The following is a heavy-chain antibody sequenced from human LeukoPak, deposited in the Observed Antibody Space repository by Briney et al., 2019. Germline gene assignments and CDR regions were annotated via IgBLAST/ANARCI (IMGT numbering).Heavy chain of an antibody. D-gene: IGHD4-23*01. CDR3: TRDYGGFDY. V-gene: IGHV3-49*04. Sequence: PGGSLRLSCRSSGFTFGDYVMTWVRQAPGKGLEGVGFIRSKVYGGTTEYAASVKGRFIISRDDSKSIAYLQMNSLETEDTAVYYCTRDYGGFDYWGQGTLVTVSS. J-gene: IGHJ4*02. CDR1: GFTFGDYV. CDR2: IRSKVYGGTT.